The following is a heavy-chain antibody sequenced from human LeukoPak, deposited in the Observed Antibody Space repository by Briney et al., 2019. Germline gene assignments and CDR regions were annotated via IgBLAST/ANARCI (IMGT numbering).Heavy chain of an antibody. CDR2: IVPIFGTA. V-gene: IGHV1-69*05. J-gene: IGHJ4*02. CDR3: AGGAAVSGSPFQGDY. CDR1: GYTFTNFP. D-gene: IGHD1-20*01. Sequence: SVKVSCKASGYTFTNFPIGWVRQAPGQGLEWMGGIVPIFGTANYAQKFQGRVAITTDESTTIAYMELSSLRSEDTAVYYCAGGAAVSGSPFQGDYWGQGTLVTVSP.